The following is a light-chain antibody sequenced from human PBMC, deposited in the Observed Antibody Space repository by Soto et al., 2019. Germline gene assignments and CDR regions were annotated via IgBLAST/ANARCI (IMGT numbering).Light chain of an antibody. V-gene: IGKV1-5*03. CDR2: KAS. J-gene: IGKJ1*01. CDR3: QQYDTYWT. CDR1: QSISSW. Sequence: DIQMTQSPSTLSASVGDRVTITCRASQSISSWLAWYQQKPGKAPKLLIYKASSLESGVPSRFRGSGSGTEFTLTISSLQPDDSATYYCQQYDTYWTFGPGTKVDIK.